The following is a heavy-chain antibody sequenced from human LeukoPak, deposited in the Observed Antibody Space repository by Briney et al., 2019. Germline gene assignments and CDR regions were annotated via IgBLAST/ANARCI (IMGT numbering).Heavy chain of an antibody. Sequence: SETLSLTCAVSGYSISSGYYWGWIRQPPGKGLEWIGSIYHSGSTYYNPSLKSRVTISVDTSKNQFSLKLSSVTAADTAVYYCAGHLAEDIVVVIAMLAFDIWGQGAMVTVSS. J-gene: IGHJ3*02. D-gene: IGHD2-21*01. CDR3: AGHLAEDIVVVIAMLAFDI. V-gene: IGHV4-38-2*01. CDR2: IYHSGST. CDR1: GYSISSGYY.